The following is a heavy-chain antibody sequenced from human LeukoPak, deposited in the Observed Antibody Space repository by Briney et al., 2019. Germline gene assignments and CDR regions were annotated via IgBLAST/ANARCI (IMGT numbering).Heavy chain of an antibody. CDR2: IYYSGST. V-gene: IGHV4-59*01. CDR3: ARETDDYVWGSYRQNWFDP. Sequence: SETLSLTCTASGGSISSYYWSWIRQPPGKGLEWIGYIYYSGSTNYNPSLKSRVTISVDTSKNQFSLKLSSVTAADTAVYYCARETDDYVWGSYRQNWFDPWGQGTLVTVSS. J-gene: IGHJ5*02. D-gene: IGHD3-16*02. CDR1: GGSISSYY.